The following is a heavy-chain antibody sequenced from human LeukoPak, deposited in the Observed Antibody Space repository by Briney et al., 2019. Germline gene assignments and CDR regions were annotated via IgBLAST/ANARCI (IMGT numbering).Heavy chain of an antibody. V-gene: IGHV1-46*01. J-gene: IGHJ5*02. CDR1: GYTFSSYY. CDR3: ATWEWELLRNWFDP. D-gene: IGHD1-26*01. CDR2: INPNDGST. Sequence: ASVKVSCKASGYTFSSYYIHWVRQAPGQGLEWMAIINPNDGSTSYAQKFQGRVTMTRDMSTSTVYMELSSLRSEDTAIYYCATWEWELLRNWFDPWGQGTLVTVSS.